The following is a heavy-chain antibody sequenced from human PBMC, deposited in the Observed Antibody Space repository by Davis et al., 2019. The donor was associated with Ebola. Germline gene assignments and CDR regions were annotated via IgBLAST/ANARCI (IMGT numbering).Heavy chain of an antibody. Sequence: GESLKISCAASGFAVTSSYMNWVRQAPGKGLAWISTMFDGGTTYYADSVKGRFTISRDNSKNTLYLQMNSLRAEDTAVYYCARGGIQLWFYYYYGMDVWGQGTTVTVSS. CDR3: ARGGIQLWFYYYYGMDV. V-gene: IGHV3-53*05. J-gene: IGHJ6*02. CDR2: MFDGGTT. CDR1: GFAVTSSY. D-gene: IGHD5-18*01.